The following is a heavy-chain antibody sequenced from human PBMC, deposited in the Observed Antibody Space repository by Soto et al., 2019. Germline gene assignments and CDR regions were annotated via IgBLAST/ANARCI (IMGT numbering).Heavy chain of an antibody. CDR2: IKPDGSER. Sequence: EVQLVESGGGLVQPGGSLIFSCEAYGFTFGTYWMTWVRQRPGKGLECVADIKPDGSERYYVDSVKGRFTISRDNAKNSLYLHMNSLIADDTAVYYCATDLNWEHYWGQGTLVTVSS. CDR1: GFTFGTYW. CDR3: ATDLNWEHY. D-gene: IGHD7-27*01. V-gene: IGHV3-7*04. J-gene: IGHJ4*02.